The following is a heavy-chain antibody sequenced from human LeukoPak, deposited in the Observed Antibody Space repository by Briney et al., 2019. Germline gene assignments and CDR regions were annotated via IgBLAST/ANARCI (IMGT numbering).Heavy chain of an antibody. CDR3: AREGPIAAHINWFDP. CDR1: GGSISSYY. D-gene: IGHD6-6*01. J-gene: IGHJ5*02. CDR2: IYTSGST. Sequence: PSETLSLTCTVSGGSISSYYWSWIRQPAGKGLEWIGRIYTSGSTNYNPSLKSRVTISVDTSKNQFSLKLSSVTAADTAVYYCAREGPIAAHINWFDPWGQGTLVTVSS. V-gene: IGHV4-4*07.